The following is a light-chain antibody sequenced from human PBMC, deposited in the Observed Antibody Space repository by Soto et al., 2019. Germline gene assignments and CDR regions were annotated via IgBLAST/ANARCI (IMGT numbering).Light chain of an antibody. Sequence: EIVLTQSPATLSLSPGERAALSCRASQSVSSYLAWFQQKPGQAPRLLIYDASNRATGIQARFSGSGSGTDFTLTISSLEPEDFAVYYCQQRRNWPLTFGQGTRLEI. CDR1: QSVSSY. J-gene: IGKJ5*01. CDR2: DAS. CDR3: QQRRNWPLT. V-gene: IGKV3-11*01.